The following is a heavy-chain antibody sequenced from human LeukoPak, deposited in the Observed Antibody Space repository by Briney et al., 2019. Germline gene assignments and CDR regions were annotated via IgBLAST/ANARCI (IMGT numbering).Heavy chain of an antibody. CDR1: GFTFDDYA. J-gene: IGHJ4*02. D-gene: IGHD5-18*01. CDR3: AKGSGYSYGFGTEFDY. Sequence: PGGSLRLSCAASGFTFDDYAMHWVRQAPGKGLEWVSGISWNSGSIGYADSVKGRFTISRDNSKNTLYLQMNSLRAEDTAVYYCAKGSGYSYGFGTEFDYWGQGTLVTVSS. CDR2: ISWNSGSI. V-gene: IGHV3-9*01.